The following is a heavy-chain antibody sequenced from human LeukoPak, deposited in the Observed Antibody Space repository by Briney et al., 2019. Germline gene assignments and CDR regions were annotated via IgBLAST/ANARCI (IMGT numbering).Heavy chain of an antibody. D-gene: IGHD3-22*01. CDR2: IYSGGST. V-gene: IGHV3-53*01. CDR1: GFTVSSNY. Sequence: GGSLTLSCAASGFTVSSNYMSWVRQAPGKGLEWVSVIYSGGSTYYADSVKGRFTISRHNSKNTLYLQMNSLRAEDTAVYYCARDLGDSSGYTDYWGQGTLVTVSS. CDR3: ARDLGDSSGYTDY. J-gene: IGHJ4*02.